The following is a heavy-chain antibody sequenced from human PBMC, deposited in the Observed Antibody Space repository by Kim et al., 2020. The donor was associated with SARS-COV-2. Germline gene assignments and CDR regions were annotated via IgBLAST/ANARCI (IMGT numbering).Heavy chain of an antibody. V-gene: IGHV4-38-2*02. CDR1: GYSISSGYY. Sequence: SETLSLTCTVSGYSISSGYYWGWIRQPPGKGLEWIGSIYHSGSTYYNPSLKSRVTISVDTSKNQFSLKLSSVTAADTAVYYCAKGEEVTWIAPWGQRTL. CDR2: IYHSGST. D-gene: IGHD2-21*02. J-gene: IGHJ5*02. CDR3: AKGEEVTWIAP.